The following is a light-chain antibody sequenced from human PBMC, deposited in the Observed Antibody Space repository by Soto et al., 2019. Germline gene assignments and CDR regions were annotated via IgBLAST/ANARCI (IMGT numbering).Light chain of an antibody. CDR2: EGS. Sequence: QSALTQPASVSGSPGQSITISCTGTSSDVGSYNLVSWYQQHPGKAPKLMIYEGSKRPSGVSNRFSGSKSGNTASLTISGLQAEDEADYYCSSYSRTSTLVLFGGGTKVTVL. V-gene: IGLV2-14*02. CDR3: SSYSRTSTLVL. CDR1: SSDVGSYNL. J-gene: IGLJ2*01.